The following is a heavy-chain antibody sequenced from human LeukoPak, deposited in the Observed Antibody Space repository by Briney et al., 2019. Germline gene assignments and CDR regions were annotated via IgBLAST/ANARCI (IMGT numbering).Heavy chain of an antibody. J-gene: IGHJ6*03. Sequence: SVKVSCKASGYTFTSYDINWVRQATGQGLEWTGWMNPNSGNTGYAQKFQGRVTITRNTSISTAYMELSSLRSEDTAVYYCASTSSSSNYYYMDVWGKGTTVTVSS. CDR2: MNPNSGNT. D-gene: IGHD6-6*01. CDR3: ASTSSSSNYYYMDV. V-gene: IGHV1-8*03. CDR1: GYTFTSYD.